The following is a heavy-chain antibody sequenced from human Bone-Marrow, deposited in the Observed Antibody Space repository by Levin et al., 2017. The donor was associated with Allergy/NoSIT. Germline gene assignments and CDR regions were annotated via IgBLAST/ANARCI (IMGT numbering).Heavy chain of an antibody. D-gene: IGHD5-24*01. CDR1: GYTFTSHD. CDR3: ARIIFAGFCSRSACYNYAMDV. CDR2: MNPSSGNT. V-gene: IGHV1-8*01. Sequence: GESLKISCKASGYTFTSHDINWVRQAPGQGLEWMGWMNPSSGNTGYTQRFQGRVTMTRDTSTDTAYMELSRLSSEDTAVYYCARIIFAGFCSRSACYNYAMDVWGQGTTVTVSS. J-gene: IGHJ6*02.